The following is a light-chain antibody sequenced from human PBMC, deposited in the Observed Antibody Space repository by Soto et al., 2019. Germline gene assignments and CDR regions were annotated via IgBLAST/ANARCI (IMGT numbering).Light chain of an antibody. Sequence: QAVVTQPPSASGTPGQRVTIFCSGSSSNIGSNTVNWYQQLPGTAPKLLIYSNNQRPSGVPDRFSGSKSGTSASLAISGLQSEDEADYYCAAWDDSLNGWVFGGGTKVTVL. CDR3: AAWDDSLNGWV. V-gene: IGLV1-44*01. J-gene: IGLJ3*02. CDR2: SNN. CDR1: SSNIGSNT.